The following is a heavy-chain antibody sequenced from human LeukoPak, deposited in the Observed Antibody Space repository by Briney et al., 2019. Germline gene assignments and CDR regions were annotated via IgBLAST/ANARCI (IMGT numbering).Heavy chain of an antibody. D-gene: IGHD3-22*01. CDR1: GYTFTGYY. CDR2: INPNSGGT. V-gene: IGHV1-2*02. J-gene: IGHJ3*02. CDR3: ARSHRYYYDSSGYYFGDAFDI. Sequence: ASVKVSCKASGYTFTGYYMHWVRQAPGQGLGWMGWINPNSGGTNYAQKFQGRVTMTRDTSISTAYMELSRLRSDDTAVYYCARSHRYYYDSSGYYFGDAFDIWGQGTMVTVSS.